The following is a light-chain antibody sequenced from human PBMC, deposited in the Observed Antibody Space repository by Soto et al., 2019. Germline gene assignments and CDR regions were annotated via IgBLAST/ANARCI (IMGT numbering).Light chain of an antibody. CDR3: MQALRTPT. CDR1: QSLLHSNGHNY. CDR2: LGS. Sequence: DIVMTQSPLSLPVTLGEPASISCRSSQSLLHSNGHNYLDWYVQKPGQSPQLLIYLGSHRASGVPDRFSGSGSGTDFTLRINTVEAEDVGVYYCMQALRTPTFGGGTKVEIK. J-gene: IGKJ4*01. V-gene: IGKV2-28*01.